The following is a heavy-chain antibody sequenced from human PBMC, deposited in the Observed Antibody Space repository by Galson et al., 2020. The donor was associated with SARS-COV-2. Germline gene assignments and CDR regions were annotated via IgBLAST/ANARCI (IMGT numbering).Heavy chain of an antibody. J-gene: IGHJ5*02. CDR2: LSYTGRT. CDR1: GGSINSGDYY. Sequence: LSLTCTVSGGSINSGDYYWTWIRQPPGKGLEWIGYLSYTGRTYYNPSLKSRVTISIDTSKNQFSVKLTSVTAADTAVYYCAREELGYCRGGSCYDLWGQGTLVTVSS. V-gene: IGHV4-30-4*01. D-gene: IGHD2-15*01. CDR3: AREELGYCRGGSCYDL.